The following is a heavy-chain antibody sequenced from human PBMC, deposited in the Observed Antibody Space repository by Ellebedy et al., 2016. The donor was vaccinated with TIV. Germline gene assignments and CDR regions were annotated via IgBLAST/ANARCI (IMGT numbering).Heavy chain of an antibody. CDR2: IYSGGST. V-gene: IGHV3-53*01. Sequence: GESLKISXAASGFTVSSNYMSWVRQAPGKGLEWVSIIYSGGSTYYADSVKGRFTISRDNAQNSLYLQMNSLRVEDTAVYYCASYIDIISNVHNFDYWGQGTQVTVSS. D-gene: IGHD3-22*01. CDR3: ASYIDIISNVHNFDY. CDR1: GFTVSSNY. J-gene: IGHJ4*02.